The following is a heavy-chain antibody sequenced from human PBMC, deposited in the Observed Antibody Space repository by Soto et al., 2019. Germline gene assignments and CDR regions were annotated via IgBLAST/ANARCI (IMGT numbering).Heavy chain of an antibody. CDR3: ARDSSGDYWFDP. Sequence: PSETLSLTCAVSGFSISSGYFWVWIRQPPGKGPEWLGSIYHSGTTYYNPSVKGRVTISVDTSKNQFSLKMSSVTAADTAVYYCARDSSGDYWFDPWGQGTLVTVSS. CDR1: GFSISSGYF. V-gene: IGHV4-38-2*02. CDR2: IYHSGTT. J-gene: IGHJ5*02. D-gene: IGHD3-22*01.